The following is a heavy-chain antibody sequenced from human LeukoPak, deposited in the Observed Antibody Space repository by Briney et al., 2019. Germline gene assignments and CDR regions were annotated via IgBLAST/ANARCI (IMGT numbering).Heavy chain of an antibody. CDR1: GGSFSGYS. Sequence: SETLSLTCVVYGGSFSGYSWNWIRQPPGKGLEWIGEINHRGSTNYNPSLKSRVTISVDTSKNQFSLKLSSVTAADTAVYYCAREEDDLLTGFDHWGQGTLVTVSS. CDR2: INHRGST. J-gene: IGHJ4*02. D-gene: IGHD3-9*01. CDR3: AREEDDLLTGFDH. V-gene: IGHV4-34*01.